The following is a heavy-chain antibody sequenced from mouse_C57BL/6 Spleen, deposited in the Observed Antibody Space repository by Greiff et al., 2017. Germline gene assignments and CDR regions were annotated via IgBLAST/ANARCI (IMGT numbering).Heavy chain of an antibody. CDR2: IDPETGGT. CDR3: TRSPYCGSSYYAMDY. Sequence: QVQLQQSGAELVRPGASVTLSCKASGYTFTDYEMHCVKPTPVHGLEWIGAIDPETGGTAYNQKFKGKAILTADKSSSTAYMELRSLTSEDSAVYYCTRSPYCGSSYYAMDYWGQGTSVTVSS. D-gene: IGHD1-1*01. V-gene: IGHV1-15*01. J-gene: IGHJ4*01. CDR1: GYTFTDYE.